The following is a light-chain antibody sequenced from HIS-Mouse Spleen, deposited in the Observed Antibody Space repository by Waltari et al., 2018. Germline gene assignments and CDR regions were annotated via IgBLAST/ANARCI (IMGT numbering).Light chain of an antibody. V-gene: IGLV2-23*01. J-gene: IGLJ3*02. CDR3: CSYAGSSTWV. CDR1: SSDAGSYKL. Sequence: QSALTHPASVSGSPGQSITIPCTGTSSDAGSYKLVSWYQQHPGKAPKLLIYEGNKRPSGVSNRFSGSKSGNTASLTISGLQAEDEADYYCCSYAGSSTWVFGGGTKLTVL. CDR2: EGN.